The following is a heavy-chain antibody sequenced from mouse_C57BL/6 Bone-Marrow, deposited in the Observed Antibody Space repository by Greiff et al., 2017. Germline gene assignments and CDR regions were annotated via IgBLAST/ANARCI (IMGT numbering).Heavy chain of an antibody. J-gene: IGHJ3*01. D-gene: IGHD2-3*01. Sequence: VQLQQSGAELARPGASVKLSCKASGYTFTSYGISWVKQRTGQGLEWIGEIYPRSGNTYYNETFKGKATLTADKSSSTAYMGLRSLTSEDSAVYFCARGDGPWFAYWGQGTLVTVSA. V-gene: IGHV1-81*01. CDR3: ARGDGPWFAY. CDR2: IYPRSGNT. CDR1: GYTFTSYG.